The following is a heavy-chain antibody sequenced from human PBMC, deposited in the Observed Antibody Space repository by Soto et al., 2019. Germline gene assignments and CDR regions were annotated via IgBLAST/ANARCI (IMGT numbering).Heavy chain of an antibody. Sequence: EVQMVETGGGLIQPGGSLRLSCAASGFTVSSNYMNWVRQAPGKGLEWISAIYSGGSKYYADSVNGRFTISRDNSKNTVHLQMHSLRAEDTAVYYCAGGFYGLVWLDHWGQGTLVTFPS. CDR2: IYSGGSK. CDR3: AGGFYGLVWLDH. CDR1: GFTVSSNY. D-gene: IGHD3-10*01. V-gene: IGHV3-53*02. J-gene: IGHJ4*02.